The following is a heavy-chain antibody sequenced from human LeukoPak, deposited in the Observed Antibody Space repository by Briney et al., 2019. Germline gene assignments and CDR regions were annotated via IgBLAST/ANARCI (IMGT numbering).Heavy chain of an antibody. CDR3: ARVKYNNNWSWFDP. CDR1: GYTFTAYY. CDR2: INPNSGGT. Sequence: GASVKVSCKASGYTFTAYYMHWVRQAPGQGLEWMGWINPNSGGTNYAQNFQDRVTMTRDTSISTAYMELSRLRSDDTAVYFCARVKYNNNWSWFDPWGQGTLVTVSS. D-gene: IGHD1-1*01. V-gene: IGHV1-2*02. J-gene: IGHJ5*02.